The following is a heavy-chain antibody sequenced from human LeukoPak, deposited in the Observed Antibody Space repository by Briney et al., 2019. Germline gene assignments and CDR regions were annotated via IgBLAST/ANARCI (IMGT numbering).Heavy chain of an antibody. V-gene: IGHV3-73*01. CDR1: GFTFSGSA. CDR2: IRSTANGYAT. J-gene: IGHJ4*02. Sequence: GGSLRLPCAASGFTFSGSALHWVRQASGKGLEWVGRIRSTANGYATAYAASVKGRFTISRDDSKNTAYLQMDSLKTEDTAVYYCTGNYYGSGSYADFDYWGQGTLVTVSS. D-gene: IGHD3-10*01. CDR3: TGNYYGSGSYADFDY.